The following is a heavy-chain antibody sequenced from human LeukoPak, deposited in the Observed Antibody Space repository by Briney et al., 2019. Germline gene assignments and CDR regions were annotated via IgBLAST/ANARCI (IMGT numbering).Heavy chain of an antibody. CDR2: IFSNDEK. J-gene: IGHJ5*02. Sequence: ESGPTLVNPTETLTLTCTISGFSLSNARMGVSWIRQPPGKALEWLAHIFSNDEKSYSTSLKSRLTISKDTSKSQVVLTMTNMDPVDTATYYCARMIHDYGDYSYWFDPWGQGTLVTVSS. CDR1: GFSLSNARMG. CDR3: ARMIHDYGDYSYWFDP. V-gene: IGHV2-26*03. D-gene: IGHD4-17*01.